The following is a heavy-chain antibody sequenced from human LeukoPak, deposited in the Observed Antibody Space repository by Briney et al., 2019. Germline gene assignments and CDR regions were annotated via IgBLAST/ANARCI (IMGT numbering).Heavy chain of an antibody. V-gene: IGHV3-74*01. J-gene: IGHJ3*02. CDR2: INSDGSST. CDR1: GFTFSSYW. D-gene: IGHD1-1*01. CDR3: ARRQYKSDAFDI. Sequence: GGSLRLSGAASGFTFSSYWMHWVRQAPGKGLVWVSRINSDGSSTSYADSVKGRFTISRDNAKNTLYLQMNSLRAEDTAVYYCARRQYKSDAFDIWGQGTMVTVSS.